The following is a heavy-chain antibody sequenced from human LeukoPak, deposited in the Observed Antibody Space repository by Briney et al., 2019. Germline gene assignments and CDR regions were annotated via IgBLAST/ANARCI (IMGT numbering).Heavy chain of an antibody. V-gene: IGHV3-9*01. D-gene: IGHD3-9*01. CDR2: ISWNSGSI. CDR1: GFTFDDYA. CDR3: AKVSSDILTGYGVED. Sequence: GRSLRLSCAASGFTFDDYAMHWVRQAPGKGLEWVSGISWNSGSIGYADSVKGRFTISRDNAKNSLYLQMNSLRAEDTALYYCAKVSSDILTGYGVEDWGQGTLVTVSS. J-gene: IGHJ1*01.